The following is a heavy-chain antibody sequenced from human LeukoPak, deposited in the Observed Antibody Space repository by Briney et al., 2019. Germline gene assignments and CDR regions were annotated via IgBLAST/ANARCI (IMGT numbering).Heavy chain of an antibody. D-gene: IGHD3-3*01. CDR2: IRSDGHNK. CDR1: GFTFSSYG. V-gene: IGHV3-30*02. CDR3: AKRAQLEYYMDV. J-gene: IGHJ6*03. Sequence: GGSLRLSCAASGFTFSSYGMHWVRQAPGKGLEWLTFIRSDGHNKDYADSVKGRFTVSRDDSKNTLYLQMYSLRAEDTAVYYCAKRAQLEYYMDVWGKGTTVTVSS.